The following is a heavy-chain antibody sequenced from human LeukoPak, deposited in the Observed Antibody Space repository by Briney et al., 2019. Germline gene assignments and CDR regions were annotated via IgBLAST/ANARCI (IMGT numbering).Heavy chain of an antibody. CDR1: GFTFNSNG. D-gene: IGHD1-26*01. V-gene: IGHV3-30*02. CDR3: ARAPARWHNYFDP. CDR2: IRYDGNTK. Sequence: GGSLRLSCAASGFTFNSNGMHWVRQAPGKGLEWVAFIRYDGNTKYYADSVKGRFTISRDDSSNFLYLQMNNLRAGDTAVYYCARAPARWHNYFDPWGQGAPVTVSS. J-gene: IGHJ5*02.